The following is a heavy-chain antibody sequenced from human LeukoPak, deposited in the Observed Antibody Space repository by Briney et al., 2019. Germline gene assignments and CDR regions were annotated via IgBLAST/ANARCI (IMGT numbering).Heavy chain of an antibody. V-gene: IGHV1-2*02. CDR1: GYTFTGYY. D-gene: IGHD2-2*01. CDR3: ARDLEHCRNIICSNSAY. J-gene: IGHJ4*02. Sequence: ASVKVSCKASGYTFTGYYMHWVRQAPGQGLEWMGWINPNSGGTNYAQTFQGRVTMTRDTSISTAYMELSRLRSDDTAVYYCARDLEHCRNIICSNSAYWGQGTLVTVSS. CDR2: INPNSGGT.